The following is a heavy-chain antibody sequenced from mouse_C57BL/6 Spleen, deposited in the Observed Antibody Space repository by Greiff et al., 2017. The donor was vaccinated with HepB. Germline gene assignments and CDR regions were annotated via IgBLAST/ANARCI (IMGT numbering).Heavy chain of an antibody. CDR3: ATSDHDYGSSGY. J-gene: IGHJ2*01. Sequence: VQLQQSGAELVKPGASVKLSCKASGYTFTSYWMHWVKQRPGQGLEWIGMIPPNSGSTNYNEKFKSKATLTVDKSSSTAYMQLSSLTSEDSAVYDCATSDHDYGSSGYWGQGTTRTVSS. D-gene: IGHD1-1*01. CDR2: IPPNSGST. CDR1: GYTFTSYW. V-gene: IGHV1-64*01.